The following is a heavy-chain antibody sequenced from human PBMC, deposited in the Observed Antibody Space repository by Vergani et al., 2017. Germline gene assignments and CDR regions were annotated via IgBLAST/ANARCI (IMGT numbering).Heavy chain of an antibody. D-gene: IGHD3-16*02. CDR2: ISSSSSYI. CDR1: GFTFSSYS. V-gene: IGHV3-21*01. J-gene: IGHJ4*02. CDR3: VRFFPPKYYDYVWGSYRYSDFDY. Sequence: EVQLVESGGGLVKRVGSLRLSCAASGFTFSSYSMNWVRQAPGTGLEWVSSISSSSSYIYYADSVKVRFTISSYNAKNTLYLQMTSLFAEDTAVYYCVRFFPPKYYDYVWGSYRYSDFDYWGQGTLVTVSS.